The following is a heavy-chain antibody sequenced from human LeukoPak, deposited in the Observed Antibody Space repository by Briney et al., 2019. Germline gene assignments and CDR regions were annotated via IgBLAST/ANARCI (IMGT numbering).Heavy chain of an antibody. Sequence: SETLSLTCTVSGASISNYYWSWIRQPPGKGLEWIGYIYYSGSTNYNPSLKSRVTISVDTSKNQFSLKLSSVTAADTAVYYCAREISSGGSCYSCFDPWGQGTLVTVSS. CDR3: AREISSGGSCYSCFDP. V-gene: IGHV4-59*01. D-gene: IGHD2-15*01. CDR2: IYYSGST. J-gene: IGHJ5*02. CDR1: GASISNYY.